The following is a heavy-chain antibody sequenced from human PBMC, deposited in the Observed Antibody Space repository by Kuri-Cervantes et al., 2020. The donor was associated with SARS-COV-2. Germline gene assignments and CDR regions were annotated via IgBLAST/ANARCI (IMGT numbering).Heavy chain of an antibody. CDR3: ARDLAAQGGLVGFDY. CDR1: GYTYTGYY. Sequence: ASAKVSCKASGYTYTGYYMHWVRQAPGQGLEWMGWINPYSGGTNYAQKFQGRVTMTRDTSISTAYMKLSRLRSDDTAVYYCARDLAAQGGLVGFDYWGQGTLVTVSS. D-gene: IGHD6-6*01. V-gene: IGHV1-2*02. CDR2: INPYSGGT. J-gene: IGHJ4*02.